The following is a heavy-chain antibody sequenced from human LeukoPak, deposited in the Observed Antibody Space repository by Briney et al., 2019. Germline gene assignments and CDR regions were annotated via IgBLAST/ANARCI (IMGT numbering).Heavy chain of an antibody. CDR1: GGSISSNTYY. CDR3: ARVGYYCSGGSCYSFGFDP. Sequence: PSETLSLTCTVSGGSISSNTYYWGWIRQRPGKGLEWIGSIYYSGSTYYNPSLKSRVTISVDTSKNQFSLKLSSVTAADTAMYYCARVGYYCSGGSCYSFGFDPWGQGTLVTVSS. V-gene: IGHV4-39*07. J-gene: IGHJ5*02. D-gene: IGHD2-15*01. CDR2: IYYSGST.